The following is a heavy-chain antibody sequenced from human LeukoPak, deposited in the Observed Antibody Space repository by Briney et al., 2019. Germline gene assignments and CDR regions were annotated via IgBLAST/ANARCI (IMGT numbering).Heavy chain of an antibody. J-gene: IGHJ3*02. V-gene: IGHV3-43*01. CDR3: AKDGRDGYNYAFDI. CDR1: GFSFSSYA. CDR2: ISWDGGST. D-gene: IGHD5-24*01. Sequence: GGSLRLSCAASGFSFSSYAVSWVRQAPGKGLEWVSLISWDGGSTYYADSVKGRFTISRDNSKNSLYLQMNSLRTEDTALYYCAKDGRDGYNYAFDIWGQGTMVTVSS.